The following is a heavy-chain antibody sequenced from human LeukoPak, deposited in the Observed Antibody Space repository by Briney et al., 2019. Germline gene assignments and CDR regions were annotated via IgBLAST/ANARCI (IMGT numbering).Heavy chain of an antibody. CDR1: GFTFSTYW. V-gene: IGHV3-30-3*01. Sequence: PGGSLRLSCAASGFTFSTYWMHWVRQAPGKGLEWVAVISYDGSNKYYADSVKGRFTISRDNSKNTLYLQMNSLRAEDTAVYYCARDQAAGDSPFDYWGQGTLVTVSS. D-gene: IGHD4-17*01. CDR2: ISYDGSNK. J-gene: IGHJ4*02. CDR3: ARDQAAGDSPFDY.